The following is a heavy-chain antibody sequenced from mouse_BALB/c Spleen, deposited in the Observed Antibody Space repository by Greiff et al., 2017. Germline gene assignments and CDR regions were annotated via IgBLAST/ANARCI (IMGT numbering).Heavy chain of an antibody. Sequence: EVQLQESGAELVKPGASVKLSCTASGFNIKDTYMHWVKQRPEQGLEWIGRIDPANGNTKYDPKFQGKATITADTSSNTAYLQLSSLTSEDTAVYYCARPDYRYEDYFDYWGQGTTLTVSS. CDR2: IDPANGNT. CDR3: ARPDYRYEDYFDY. V-gene: IGHV14-3*02. CDR1: GFNIKDTY. J-gene: IGHJ2*01. D-gene: IGHD2-14*01.